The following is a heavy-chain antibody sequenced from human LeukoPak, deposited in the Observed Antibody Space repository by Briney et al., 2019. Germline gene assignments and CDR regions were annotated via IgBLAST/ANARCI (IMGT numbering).Heavy chain of an antibody. D-gene: IGHD4-23*01. V-gene: IGHV1-18*04. CDR2: INTYKGDT. J-gene: IGHJ4*02. CDR1: GHSFTTNW. CDR3: AREFGHCYGDNCFYFFDT. Sequence: GESLKISCKHSGHSFTTNWIGWVRQAPGQGLEWMGWINTYKGDTLYAQKLQGRVTMTADTSTNTAYMELRSLRFDDTAVYYCAREFGHCYGDNCFYFFDTWGQGFRVTVS.